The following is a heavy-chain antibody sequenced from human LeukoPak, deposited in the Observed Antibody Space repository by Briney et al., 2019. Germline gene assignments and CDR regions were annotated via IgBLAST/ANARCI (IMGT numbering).Heavy chain of an antibody. CDR1: GFTFSSYA. V-gene: IGHV3-30-3*01. J-gene: IGHJ4*02. CDR2: ISYDGSNK. D-gene: IGHD3/OR15-3a*01. Sequence: GGSLRLSCAASGFTFSSYAMHWVRQAPGKGLEWVAVISYDGSNKYYADSVKGRFTISRDNSKNTLYLQMNSLRAEDTAVYYCARGPRGGLVSYFDYWGQGTLVTVSS. CDR3: ARGPRGGLVSYFDY.